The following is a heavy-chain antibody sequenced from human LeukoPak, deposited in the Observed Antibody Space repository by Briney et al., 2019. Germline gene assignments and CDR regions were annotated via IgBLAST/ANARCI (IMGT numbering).Heavy chain of an antibody. CDR2: INHSGST. CDR3: SRRPPNRDPLYFDL. J-gene: IGHJ2*01. V-gene: IGHV4-34*01. CDR1: GGSFSGYY. Sequence: SETLSLTCAVYGGSFSGYYWSWIRQPPGKGLEWIGEINHSGSTNYNPSLKSRVTLSVDTSKNQFSLKRSSVTAADTAVHFGSRRPPNRDPLYFDLWGRGTLVTVSS.